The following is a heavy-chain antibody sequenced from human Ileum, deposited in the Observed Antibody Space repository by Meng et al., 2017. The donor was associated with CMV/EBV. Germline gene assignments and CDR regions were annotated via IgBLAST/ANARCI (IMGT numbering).Heavy chain of an antibody. CDR2: IHTSGST. Sequence: VLLQESGPRLVKPSQTLSLSCTVAGGSIISGSHYWSWIRQSAGKGLEWIGRIHTSGSTNYNPSLESRVTISIDTSRNQFSLKLTSVTAADTAVYFCARGKAVGTGHWGQGTLVTVSS. J-gene: IGHJ4*02. CDR3: ARGKAVGTGH. CDR1: GGSIISGSHY. D-gene: IGHD6-13*01. V-gene: IGHV4-61*02.